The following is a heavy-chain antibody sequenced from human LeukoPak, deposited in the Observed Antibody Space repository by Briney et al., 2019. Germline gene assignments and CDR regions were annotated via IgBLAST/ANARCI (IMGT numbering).Heavy chain of an antibody. J-gene: IGHJ4*02. CDR2: IIPIFGTA. CDR3: ARSPSVPAAPYYFDY. Sequence: SVKASCKASGGTFNSYAISWVRQAPGQGLEWMGGIIPIFGTANYAQKFRGRVTTTADESTSTAYMELSSLRSEDTAVYYCARSPSVPAAPYYFDYWGQGTLVTVSS. CDR1: GGTFNSYA. D-gene: IGHD2-2*01. V-gene: IGHV1-69*13.